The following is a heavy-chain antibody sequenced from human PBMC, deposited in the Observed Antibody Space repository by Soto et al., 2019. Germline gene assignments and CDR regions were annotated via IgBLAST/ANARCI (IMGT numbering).Heavy chain of an antibody. V-gene: IGHV3-30*18. CDR2: ISYDGSNK. Sequence: PGGSLRLSCAASGFTFSSYGMHWVRQAPGKGLEWVAVISYDGSNKYYADSVKGRFTISRDNSKNTLYLQMNSLRAEDTAVYYCAKDCGFYSGSYCLGYWGQGTLVTVSS. D-gene: IGHD1-26*01. CDR1: GFTFSSYG. CDR3: AKDCGFYSGSYCLGY. J-gene: IGHJ4*02.